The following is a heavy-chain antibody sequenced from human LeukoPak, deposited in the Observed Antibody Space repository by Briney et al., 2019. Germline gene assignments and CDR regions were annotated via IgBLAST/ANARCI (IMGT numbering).Heavy chain of an antibody. J-gene: IGHJ4*02. CDR1: SGSISSYY. V-gene: IGHV4-59*08. D-gene: IGHD4-11*01. CDR3: ARVSATVAVKY. CDR2: IYYSGST. Sequence: SETLSLTCTVSSGSISSYYWSWIRQPPGKGLEWIGYIYYSGSTSYNPSFKSRVTMSVDTSKNQFSLNLTSTTAADTAVYYCARVSATVAVKYWGQGILVTISS.